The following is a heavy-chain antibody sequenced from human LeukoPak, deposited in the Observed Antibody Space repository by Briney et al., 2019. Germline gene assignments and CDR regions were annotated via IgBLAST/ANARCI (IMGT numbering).Heavy chain of an antibody. CDR2: ISYDGSNK. D-gene: IGHD1-26*01. CDR1: GFIFSNYA. Sequence: GGSLRLSCAASGFIFSNYATHWVREAPGKGLEWVTLISYDGSNKYYADSVKGRFTISRDNSKNTLYLQMNRLRAEDTEGCYCPSRIVGATTSAFDIWGQGPMLSVSS. V-gene: IGHV3-30*14. J-gene: IGHJ3*02. CDR3: PSRIVGATTSAFDI.